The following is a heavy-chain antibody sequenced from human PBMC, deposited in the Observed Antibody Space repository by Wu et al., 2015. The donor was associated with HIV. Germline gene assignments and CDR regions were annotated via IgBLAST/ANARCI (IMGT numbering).Heavy chain of an antibody. V-gene: IGHV1-69*05. CDR2: IIPIFGTA. CDR1: GGTFSSYA. D-gene: IGHD5-18*01. J-gene: IGHJ6*02. CDR3: AREERPQRDTAMVGYYYGMDV. Sequence: QVQLVQSGAEVKKPGSSVKVSCKASGGTFSSYAISWVRQAPGQGLEWMGGIIPIFGTANYAQKFQGRVTITTDESTSTAYMELSSLRSEDTAVYYCAREERPQRDTAMVGYYYGMDVWGQGTTVTVSS.